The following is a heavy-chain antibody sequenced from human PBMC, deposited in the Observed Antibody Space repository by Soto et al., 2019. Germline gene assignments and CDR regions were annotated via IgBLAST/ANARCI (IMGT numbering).Heavy chain of an antibody. D-gene: IGHD6-19*01. CDR3: ASGPVGSGLYDFYYGMDV. Sequence: QVQLVQSGAEVKKPGSSVKVSCKASGGTFSSYAISWVRQAPGQGLEWMGGIIPIFGTANYAQKFQGRVTITADESTSTAYMELSSLRSEDTAVYYCASGPVGSGLYDFYYGMDVWGQVTTVTVSS. CDR1: GGTFSSYA. CDR2: IIPIFGTA. V-gene: IGHV1-69*01. J-gene: IGHJ6*02.